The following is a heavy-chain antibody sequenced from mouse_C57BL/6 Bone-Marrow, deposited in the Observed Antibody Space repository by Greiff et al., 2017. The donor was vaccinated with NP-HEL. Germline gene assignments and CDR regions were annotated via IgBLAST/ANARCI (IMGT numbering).Heavy chain of an antibody. CDR3: ARSGHWYFDV. CDR1: GYTFTSYW. Sequence: QVQLQQPGAELVMPGASVKLSCKASGYTFTSYWMHWVKQRPGQGLEWIGEIDPSDSYTNYNQKLKGKSTLTVDKSSSTAYMQLSSLTSEDSAVDYCARSGHWYFDVWGTGTTVTVSS. J-gene: IGHJ1*03. V-gene: IGHV1-69*01. CDR2: IDPSDSYT. D-gene: IGHD3-2*02.